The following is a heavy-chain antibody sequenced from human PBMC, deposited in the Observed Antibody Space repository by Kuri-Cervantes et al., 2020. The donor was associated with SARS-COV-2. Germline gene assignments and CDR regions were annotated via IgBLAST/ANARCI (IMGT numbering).Heavy chain of an antibody. V-gene: IGHV3-53*01. CDR2: IYSGGSI. CDR3: ATPAPEYGGNSGGWVF. D-gene: IGHD4-23*01. J-gene: IGHJ4*02. CDR1: GFTVSSNY. Sequence: GESLKISCAASGFTVSSNYMSWVRQAPGKGLEWVSVIYSGGSIYYADSVKGRFTISRDNAKNSLYLQVNSLRAEDTAVYYCATPAPEYGGNSGGWVFWGQGTLVTVSS.